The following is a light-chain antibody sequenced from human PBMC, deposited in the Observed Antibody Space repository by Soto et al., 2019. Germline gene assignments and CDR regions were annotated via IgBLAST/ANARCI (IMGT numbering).Light chain of an antibody. CDR1: SSDVGDNY. Sequence: QSVLTQPPSASGSPGQSVTISCTGTSSDVGDNYVSWYQQHLGKAPKLIIYEVSQRPSGVPDRFSGSKSGNTASLTVSGLQTEDEADYYCSAYAGSNNLVFGSGTRSPS. CDR3: SAYAGSNNLV. CDR2: EVS. V-gene: IGLV2-8*01. J-gene: IGLJ1*01.